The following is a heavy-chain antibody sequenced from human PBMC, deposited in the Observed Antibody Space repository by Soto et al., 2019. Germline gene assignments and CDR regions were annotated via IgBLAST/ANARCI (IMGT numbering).Heavy chain of an antibody. CDR2: IFHDGTA. D-gene: IGHD3-10*01. V-gene: IGHV4-4*02. J-gene: IGHJ4*02. CDR1: GVSISSGNW. Sequence: SETLSLTCAVSGVSISSGNWWTWVRQSPQRGLEYIGEIFHDGTANYYPSFERRVAISVDTSKNQFSLKLTSVTAADTAIYFCARLVYDTRLNYMYFDFWGQGTPVTVSS. CDR3: ARLVYDTRLNYMYFDF.